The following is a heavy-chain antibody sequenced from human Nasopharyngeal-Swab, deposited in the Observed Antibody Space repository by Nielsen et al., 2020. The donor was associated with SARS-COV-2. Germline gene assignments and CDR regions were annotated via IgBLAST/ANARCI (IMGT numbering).Heavy chain of an antibody. Sequence: SETLSLTCTVSGGSISSSSYYWGWIRQPPGKGLEWIGSIYCSGSTYYNPSLKSRVTISVDTSKNQFSLKLSSVTAADTAVYYCARAWVAGHFDYWGQGTLVTVSS. CDR2: IYCSGST. CDR1: GGSISSSSYY. CDR3: ARAWVAGHFDY. V-gene: IGHV4-39*01. J-gene: IGHJ4*02. D-gene: IGHD6-19*01.